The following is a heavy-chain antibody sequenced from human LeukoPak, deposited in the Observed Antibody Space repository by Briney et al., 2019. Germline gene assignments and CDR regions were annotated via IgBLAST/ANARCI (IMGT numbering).Heavy chain of an antibody. J-gene: IGHJ4*02. CDR2: IYYSGST. V-gene: IGHV4-59*01. CDR3: ARERYHSSGSFDY. CDR1: GGSISSYY. Sequence: SETLSLTCTVSGGSISSYYWSWIRQPPGKGLEWIGYIYYSGSTNYNPSLKSRVTISVDTSKSQFSLKLSSVTAADTAVYYCARERYHSSGSFDYWGQGTLVTVSS. D-gene: IGHD3-22*01.